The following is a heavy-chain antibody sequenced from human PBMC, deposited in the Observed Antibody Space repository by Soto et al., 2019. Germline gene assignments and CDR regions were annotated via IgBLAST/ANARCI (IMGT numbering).Heavy chain of an antibody. CDR3: ARPRSVAAAGTVYWFDP. J-gene: IGHJ5*02. Sequence: SETLSLTCTVSGGSISSSSYYWGWIRQPPGKGLEWIGSIYYSGSTYYNPSLKSRVTISVDTSKNQFSLKLSSVTAADTAVYYCARPRSVAAAGTVYWFDPWGQGTLVTVSS. V-gene: IGHV4-39*01. D-gene: IGHD6-13*01. CDR2: IYYSGST. CDR1: GGSISSSSYY.